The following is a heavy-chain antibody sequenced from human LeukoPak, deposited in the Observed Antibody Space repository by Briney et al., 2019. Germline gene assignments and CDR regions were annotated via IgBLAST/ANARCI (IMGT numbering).Heavy chain of an antibody. CDR2: ISGSGGST. D-gene: IGHD4-17*01. CDR3: AKDGVSTVTTYYFDY. CDR1: GFTFSSYA. Sequence: GGSLRLSCAASGFTFSSYAMSWVRQAPGKGLGWVSAISGSGGSTYYADSVKGRFTISRDNSKNTLYLQMNSLRAEDTAVYYCAKDGVSTVTTYYFDYWGQGTLVTVSS. J-gene: IGHJ4*02. V-gene: IGHV3-23*01.